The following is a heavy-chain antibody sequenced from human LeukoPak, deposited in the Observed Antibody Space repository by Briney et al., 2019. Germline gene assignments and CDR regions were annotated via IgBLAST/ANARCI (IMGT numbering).Heavy chain of an antibody. CDR2: INTDGSST. J-gene: IGHJ4*02. CDR3: AREYTAMAYDY. V-gene: IGHV3-74*01. Sequence: QPGGSLRLSCAASGFTFSSYWMHWVRQAPGKGLVWVSRINTDGSSTSYADSVKGRFTISRDNAKNSLFLQMNNLRVDDSAVYYCAREYTAMAYDYWGQGNLVTVSS. D-gene: IGHD5-18*01. CDR1: GFTFSSYW.